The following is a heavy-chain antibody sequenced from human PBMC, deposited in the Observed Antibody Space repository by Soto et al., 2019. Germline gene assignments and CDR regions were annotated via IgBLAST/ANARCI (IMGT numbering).Heavy chain of an antibody. J-gene: IGHJ3*02. CDR3: TRDLDYNRNSETFNI. Sequence: PGESLKISCKDSGYSFTSYWIAWVRQTPGKGLEWMGIIYPYDSNTRYSPSFQGQVTISADKSVSTAYLQWSSLKASDTAMYYCTRDLDYNRNSETFNIWGQGTMVTVSS. V-gene: IGHV5-51*01. CDR2: IYPYDSNT. D-gene: IGHD4-4*01. CDR1: GYSFTSYW.